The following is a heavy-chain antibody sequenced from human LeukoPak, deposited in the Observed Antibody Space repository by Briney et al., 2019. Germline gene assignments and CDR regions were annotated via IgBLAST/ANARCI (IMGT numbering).Heavy chain of an antibody. CDR3: ARDLTYYYGSGSYPTHYFDY. J-gene: IGHJ4*02. D-gene: IGHD3-10*01. V-gene: IGHV4-4*07. CDR1: GGSISSYY. Sequence: SETLSLTCTVSGGSISSYYWSWIRQPAGKGLEWIGRIYTSGSTNYNPSLKSRVTMSVDTSKNQFSLKLSSVTAADTAVYYCARDLTYYYGSGSYPTHYFDYWGQGTLVTVSS. CDR2: IYTSGST.